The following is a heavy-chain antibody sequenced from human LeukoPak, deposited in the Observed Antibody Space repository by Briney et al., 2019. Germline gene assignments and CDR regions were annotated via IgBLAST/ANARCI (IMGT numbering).Heavy chain of an antibody. CDR3: ARGRRYSSSWTPGYYYMDV. D-gene: IGHD6-13*01. V-gene: IGHV4-34*01. Sequence: SETLSLTCAVYGGSFSGYYWSWIRQPPGKGLEWIGEINHSGSTNYNPSLKSRVTISVDTSKNQFSLKLSSVTAADTAVYYCARGRRYSSSWTPGYYYMDVWGKGTTVTVSS. CDR1: GGSFSGYY. J-gene: IGHJ6*03. CDR2: INHSGST.